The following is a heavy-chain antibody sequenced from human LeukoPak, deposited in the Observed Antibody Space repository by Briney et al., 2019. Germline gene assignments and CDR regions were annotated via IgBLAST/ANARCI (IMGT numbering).Heavy chain of an antibody. D-gene: IGHD3-16*01. CDR2: ISASAATT. V-gene: IGHV3-23*01. CDR3: GKGSTFSRDPIDY. Sequence: GGSLRLSCAASGFTFSSYAMNWVRQAPGKGLEWVSVISASAATTYHAGSVKGRFTISRDNSKNTVYLQMNSLRAEDTALYYWGKGSTFSRDPIDYWGQGILVTVSS. J-gene: IGHJ4*02. CDR1: GFTFSSYA.